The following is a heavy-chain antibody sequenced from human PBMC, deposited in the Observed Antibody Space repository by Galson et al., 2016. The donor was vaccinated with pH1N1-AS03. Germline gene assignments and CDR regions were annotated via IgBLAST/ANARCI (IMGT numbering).Heavy chain of an antibody. CDR1: GFRLSNHW. J-gene: IGHJ4*02. CDR2: IYPGDSDS. V-gene: IGHV5-51*03. CDR3: AKLAVAGRWFFDY. Sequence: QSGAEVKKPGESLKISCEGSGFRLSNHWIGWVRQMPGKGLEWMGIIYPGDSDSRYSPSFQDHVTISADKSINTAYLQWTSLQASDTAMYYCAKLAVAGRWFFDYWGQGTLVTVS. D-gene: IGHD6-19*01.